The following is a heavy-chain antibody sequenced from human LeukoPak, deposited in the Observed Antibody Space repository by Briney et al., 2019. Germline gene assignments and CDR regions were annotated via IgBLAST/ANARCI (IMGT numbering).Heavy chain of an antibody. CDR2: ISYDGSNK. CDR3: ARDLRSSGYYAFDY. V-gene: IGHV3-30*04. J-gene: IGHJ4*02. CDR1: GFTFSSYA. D-gene: IGHD3-22*01. Sequence: QTGGSLRLSCAASGFTFSSYAMHWVRQAPGKGLEWVAVISYDGSNKYYADSVKGRFTISRDNSKNTLYLQMNSLRAEDTAVYYCARDLRSSGYYAFDYWGQGTLVTVSS.